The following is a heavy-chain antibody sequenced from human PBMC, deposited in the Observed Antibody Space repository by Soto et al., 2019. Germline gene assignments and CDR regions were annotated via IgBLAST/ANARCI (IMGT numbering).Heavy chain of an antibody. Sequence: VKVSCKASGYTFTSYAMHWVRQAPGQRLEWMGWINAGNGNTKYSQKFQGRVTITRDTSASTAYMELSSLRSEDTAVYYCARGSRKVVTPDTMADYWGQGTLVTVSS. CDR1: GYTFTSYA. D-gene: IGHD2-21*02. CDR2: INAGNGNT. J-gene: IGHJ4*02. V-gene: IGHV1-3*01. CDR3: ARGSRKVVTPDTMADY.